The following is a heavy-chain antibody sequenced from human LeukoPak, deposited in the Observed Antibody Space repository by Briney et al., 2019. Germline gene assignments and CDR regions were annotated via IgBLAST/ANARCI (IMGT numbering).Heavy chain of an antibody. CDR2: IYPGDSDT. D-gene: IGHD3-10*01. J-gene: IGHJ6*02. Sequence: GESLKISCKGSGYSFTSYWIGWVRQMPGKGLEWMGIIYPGDSDTRYSPSFQGQVTISADKSISTAYLQWSSLKASDTAMYYCARHDLWFGEFYGMDVWGQGTTLTVSS. CDR3: ARHDLWFGEFYGMDV. V-gene: IGHV5-51*01. CDR1: GYSFTSYW.